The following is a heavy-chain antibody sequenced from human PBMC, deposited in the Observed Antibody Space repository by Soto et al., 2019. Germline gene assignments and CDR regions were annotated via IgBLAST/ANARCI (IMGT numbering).Heavy chain of an antibody. CDR2: ISWNSGSI. CDR3: AKDLDGYNDY. V-gene: IGHV3-9*01. CDR1: GFTFDDYA. J-gene: IGHJ4*03. Sequence: SLRLSCAASGFTFDDYAMHWVRQAPGKGLEWVSGISWNSGSIGYADSVKGRFTISRDNAKNSLYLQMNSLRAEDTALYYCAKDLDGYNDYWGQGTLVTVSS.